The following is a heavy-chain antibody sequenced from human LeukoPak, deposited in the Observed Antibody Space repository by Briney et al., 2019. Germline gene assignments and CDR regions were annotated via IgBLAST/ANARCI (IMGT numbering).Heavy chain of an antibody. J-gene: IGHJ4*02. Sequence: SGGSLRLSCAASGFTFDNYAMSWVRQAPGKGLEWVSAVSGSGANTYYADSVKGRFTISRDNPKNSLYLQMNSLRAEDTAVYYCARDGGSNSAGVFDYWGQGTLVTVSS. CDR2: VSGSGANT. CDR3: ARDGGSNSAGVFDY. CDR1: GFTFDNYA. V-gene: IGHV3-23*01. D-gene: IGHD1-1*01.